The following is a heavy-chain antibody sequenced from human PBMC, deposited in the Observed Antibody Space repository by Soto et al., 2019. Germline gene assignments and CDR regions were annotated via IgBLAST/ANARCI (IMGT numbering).Heavy chain of an antibody. V-gene: IGHV3-11*01. Sequence: SGGSLRLSCAASGFTFSDYYMSWIRQAPGKGLVWVSYISSSGSTIYYADSVKGRFTISRDNAKNSLYLQMNSLRAEDTAVYYCARDLVCLRGSCYWAAFDIWGQGTMVTVSS. CDR2: ISSSGSTI. D-gene: IGHD2-15*01. CDR1: GFTFSDYY. J-gene: IGHJ3*02. CDR3: ARDLVCLRGSCYWAAFDI.